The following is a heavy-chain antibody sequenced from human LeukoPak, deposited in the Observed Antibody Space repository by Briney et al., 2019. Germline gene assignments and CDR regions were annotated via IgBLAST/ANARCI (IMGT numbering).Heavy chain of an antibody. V-gene: IGHV3-23*01. D-gene: IGHD3-10*01. CDR1: GFTFSTYG. Sequence: GGSLRLSCAASGFTFSTYGMAWVRQAPGKGLEWLSGITSSGSSTYYADSVKGRFTISRDNSRNILYLHLNSLGADDTAVYFCAKVASYSRSEYGSGSYDSWGQGTLVTVSS. CDR3: AKVASYSRSEYGSGSYDS. J-gene: IGHJ4*02. CDR2: ITSSGSST.